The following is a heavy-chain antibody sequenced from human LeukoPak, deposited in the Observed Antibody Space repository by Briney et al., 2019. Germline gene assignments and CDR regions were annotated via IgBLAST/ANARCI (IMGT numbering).Heavy chain of an antibody. CDR1: GGSISSSNW. CDR3: ARVPPSGYNWFDP. D-gene: IGHD3-22*01. Sequence: SGTLSLTCAVSGGSISSSNWWSWVRQPPGKGLEWIGEIYHSGSTNYNPSLKSQVTISVDKSKNQFSLKLSSVTAADTAVYYCARVPPSGYNWFDPWGQGTLVTVSS. V-gene: IGHV4-4*02. CDR2: IYHSGST. J-gene: IGHJ5*02.